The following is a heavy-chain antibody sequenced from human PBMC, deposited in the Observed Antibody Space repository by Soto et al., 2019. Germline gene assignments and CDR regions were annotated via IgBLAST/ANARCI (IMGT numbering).Heavy chain of an antibody. CDR2: IYYSGST. CDR3: ARAGLRSTSCIGGKSGWFDA. CDR1: GGSISSYY. J-gene: IGHJ5*02. Sequence: LSLTCTVSGGSISSYYWSCIRQPPGKGLEWIGYIYYSGSTNYNPSLKSRVTISVDTSKNQFSLKLSSVTAADTAVYYCARAGLRSTSCIGGKSGWFDAWGQGTLVTVSS. D-gene: IGHD2-2*01. V-gene: IGHV4-59*08.